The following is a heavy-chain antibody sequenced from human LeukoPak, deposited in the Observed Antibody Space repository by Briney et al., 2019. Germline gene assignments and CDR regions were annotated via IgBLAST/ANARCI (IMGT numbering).Heavy chain of an antibody. CDR2: IYSGGST. Sequence: GGSLRLSCAASGFTVSSNYMSWVRQAPGKGLEWVSVIYSGGSTYYADSVKGRFTISRDDSKNTLYLQMNSLRAEDTAVYYCAELGITMIGGVWGKGTTVTISS. D-gene: IGHD3-10*02. J-gene: IGHJ6*04. CDR1: GFTVSSNY. CDR3: AELGITMIGGV. V-gene: IGHV3-66*01.